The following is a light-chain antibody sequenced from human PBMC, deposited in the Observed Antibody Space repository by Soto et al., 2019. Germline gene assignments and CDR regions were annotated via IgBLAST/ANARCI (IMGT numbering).Light chain of an antibody. Sequence: QSALTQPASVSGSPGQSITISCTGTSSDVGGYNYVSWYQQHPGKAPKLMIYEVSNRPSGVSNRFSGSKSGNTASLTISGLQAEDEANYYCSSYTSSSTLGVFGTGXKLTVL. CDR1: SSDVGGYNY. J-gene: IGLJ1*01. CDR2: EVS. V-gene: IGLV2-14*01. CDR3: SSYTSSSTLGV.